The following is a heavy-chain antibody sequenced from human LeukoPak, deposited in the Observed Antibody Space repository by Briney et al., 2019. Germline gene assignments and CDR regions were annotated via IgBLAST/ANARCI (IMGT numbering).Heavy chain of an antibody. V-gene: IGHV3-30*02. CDR2: IRYDGSNK. D-gene: IGHD6-13*01. Sequence: GGSLRLSCAASGFTFSSYGTHWVRQAPGKGLEWVAFIRYDGSNKYYADSVKGRFTISRDNSKNTLYLQMNRLRAEDTAVYYCAKDRDSSNPWFDYWGQGTLVTVSS. CDR1: GFTFSSYG. J-gene: IGHJ4*02. CDR3: AKDRDSSNPWFDY.